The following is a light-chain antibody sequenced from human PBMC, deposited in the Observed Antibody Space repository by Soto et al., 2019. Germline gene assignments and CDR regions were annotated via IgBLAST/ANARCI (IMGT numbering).Light chain of an antibody. V-gene: IGLV2-8*01. Sequence: QSVLTQPPSASGSPGQSVTISCTGTSSDVGDYKFVSWYQQHPGKAPKLLMYEVNRRPSGVPDRFSGSKSGNTASLTVSGLQAEDEAEYYCSSYAGNNNVVFGGGTNLTVL. CDR3: SSYAGNNNVV. J-gene: IGLJ2*01. CDR1: SSDVGDYKF. CDR2: EVN.